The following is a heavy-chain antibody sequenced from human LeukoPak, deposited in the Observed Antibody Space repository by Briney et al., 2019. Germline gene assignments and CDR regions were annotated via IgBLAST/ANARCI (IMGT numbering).Heavy chain of an antibody. Sequence: SETLSLTCTVSGGAISSSSYCWGWIRQPPGKGLEWIGSIYYSGSTYYNPSLKSRVTISVDTSKNQFSLKLSSVTAADTAVYYCTRPSWYSSSSGGSYSFDPWGQGTLVTVSS. CDR3: TRPSWYSSSSGGSYSFDP. D-gene: IGHD6-6*01. CDR1: GGAISSSSYC. J-gene: IGHJ5*02. CDR2: IYYSGST. V-gene: IGHV4-39*01.